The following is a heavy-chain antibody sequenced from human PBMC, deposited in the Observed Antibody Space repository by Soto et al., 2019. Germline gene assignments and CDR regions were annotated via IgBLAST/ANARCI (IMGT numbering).Heavy chain of an antibody. CDR1: GYPFSNYY. V-gene: IGHV1-46*01. J-gene: IGHJ4*02. Sequence: GASVKVSCKGAGYPFSNYYMHWLRQAPGQGLEWMGIINPSGDSTSYAQEFQGRATMTRETSTSTLYMELISLRSEDTAVYYWARPTPLGSPLFAHWAQGPLVTVSS. CDR2: INPSGDST. CDR3: ARPTPLGSPLFAH. D-gene: IGHD5-12*01.